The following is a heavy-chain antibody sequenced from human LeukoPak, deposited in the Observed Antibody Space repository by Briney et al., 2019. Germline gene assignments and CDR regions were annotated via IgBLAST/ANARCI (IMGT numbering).Heavy chain of an antibody. CDR3: ARGFPVFHLRNGNWFDP. V-gene: IGHV1-8*03. CDR2: MNPNSGNT. J-gene: IGHJ5*02. Sequence: ASVKVSCKASGYTFTSYDINWVRQATGQGLEWMGWMNPNSGNTGYAQKFQGRVTITRNTSISTAYMELSSLRSEDTAVYYCARGFPVFHLRNGNWFDPWGQGTLVTVSS. CDR1: GYTFTSYD. D-gene: IGHD3-10*01.